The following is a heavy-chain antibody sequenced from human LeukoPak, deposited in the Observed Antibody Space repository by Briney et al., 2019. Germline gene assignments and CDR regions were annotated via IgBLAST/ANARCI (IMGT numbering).Heavy chain of an antibody. J-gene: IGHJ6*02. CDR3: ARDSTDYYGMDV. Sequence: SETLSLTCTVSGGSISSGDYYWSWIRQPPGKGLEWIGYIYYSGSTYYNPSLKSRVTISVDTSKNQFSLKLSSVTAADTAVYYCARDSTDYYGMDVWGQGTTVTVSS. CDR2: IYYSGST. CDR1: GGSISSGDYY. V-gene: IGHV4-30-4*01.